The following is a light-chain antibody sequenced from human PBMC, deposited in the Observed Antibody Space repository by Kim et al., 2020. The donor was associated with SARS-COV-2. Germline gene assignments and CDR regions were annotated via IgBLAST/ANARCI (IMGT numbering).Light chain of an antibody. J-gene: IGLJ7*01. Sequence: QNSTIFCSRYSCDSGTYAVPWYQHRPGTAPQLLIYGNDQRPSGVPDRFSGSKSGTSASLDISGLQSADEAQYSCAAWDDRLSGPVFGGGTQLTVL. CDR3: AAWDDRLSGPV. CDR1: SCDSGTYA. CDR2: GND. V-gene: IGLV1-44*01.